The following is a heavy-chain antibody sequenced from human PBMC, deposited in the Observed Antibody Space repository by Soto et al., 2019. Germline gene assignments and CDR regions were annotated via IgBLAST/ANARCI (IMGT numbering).Heavy chain of an antibody. J-gene: IGHJ6*02. D-gene: IGHD2-15*01. CDR1: GGTFSSYA. CDR3: ARAGITRGYCSGVSCPRYGMDV. V-gene: IGHV1-69*13. CDR2: IIPIFGTA. Sequence: ASVKVSCKASGGTFSSYAISWVRQAPGQGLEWMGGIIPIFGTANYAQKFQGRVTITADESTSTAYMELSSLRSEDTAVYYCARAGITRGYCSGVSCPRYGMDVWGQGTTVTVSS.